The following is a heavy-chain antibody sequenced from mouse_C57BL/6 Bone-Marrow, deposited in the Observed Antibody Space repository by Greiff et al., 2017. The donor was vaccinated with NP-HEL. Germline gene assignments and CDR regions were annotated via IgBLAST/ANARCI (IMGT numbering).Heavy chain of an antibody. D-gene: IGHD2-4*01. J-gene: IGHJ4*01. CDR2: IDPSDSYT. V-gene: IGHV1-50*01. Sequence: QVQLQQPGAELVKPGASVKLSCKASGYTFTSYWMQWVKQRPGQGLEWIGEIDPSDSYTNYNQKFKGKATLTVDTSSSTAYMQLSSLTSEDSAVYYCARPYDYDVYYAMDYWGQGTSVTVSS. CDR1: GYTFTSYW. CDR3: ARPYDYDVYYAMDY.